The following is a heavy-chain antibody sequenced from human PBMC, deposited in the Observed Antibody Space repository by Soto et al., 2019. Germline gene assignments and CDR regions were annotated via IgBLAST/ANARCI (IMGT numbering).Heavy chain of an antibody. CDR2: ISYDGSNK. Sequence: QVQLVESGGGVVQPGRSLRLSCAASGFTFSSYGMHWVRQAPGKGLEWVAVISYDGSNKYYADSVKGRFTISRDNSKNTLYLQMNSLRAEDTAVYYCVLADKWELDLWTFDIWGQGTMVTVSS. V-gene: IGHV3-30*03. CDR3: VLADKWELDLWTFDI. D-gene: IGHD1-26*01. J-gene: IGHJ3*02. CDR1: GFTFSSYG.